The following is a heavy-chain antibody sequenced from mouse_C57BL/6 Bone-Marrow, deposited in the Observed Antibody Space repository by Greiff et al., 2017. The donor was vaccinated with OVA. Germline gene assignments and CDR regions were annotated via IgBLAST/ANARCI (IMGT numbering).Heavy chain of an antibody. CDR2: ISSGGSYT. D-gene: IGHD1-1*01. CDR1: GFTFSSYG. J-gene: IGHJ2*01. CDR3: ARHGDYGSFFDY. Sequence: EVQLVASGGDLVKPGGSLKLSCAASGFTFSSYGMSWVRQTPDKRLEWVATISSGGSYTYYPDSVKGRFTISRDNAKNTLYLPMSSLKSEDTAMYYCARHGDYGSFFDYWGQGTTLTVSS. V-gene: IGHV5-6*01.